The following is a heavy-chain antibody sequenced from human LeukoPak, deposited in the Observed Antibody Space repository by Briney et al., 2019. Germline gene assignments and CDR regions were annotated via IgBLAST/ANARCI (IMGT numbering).Heavy chain of an antibody. CDR2: IYYSGST. CDR3: ARDSRTDYYYGMDV. D-gene: IGHD3/OR15-3a*01. V-gene: IGHV4-39*07. CDR1: GGSISSSSYY. Sequence: PSETLSLTCTVSGGSISSSSYYWGWIRQPPGKGLEWIGSIYYSGSTYDNPSLKSRVTISVDTSKNQFSLKLSSVTAADTAVYYCARDSRTDYYYGMDVWGQGTTVTVSS. J-gene: IGHJ6*02.